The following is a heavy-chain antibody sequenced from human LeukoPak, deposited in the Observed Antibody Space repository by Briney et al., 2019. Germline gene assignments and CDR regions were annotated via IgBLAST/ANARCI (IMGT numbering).Heavy chain of an antibody. Sequence: GGSLRLSCAASGFTFSSYWMHWVRQALGKGLVWVSRVNSDGSSVSYADSVKGRFTISRDNAKNTLYLQMNSLRAEDTAMYYCTREDYDHIWGNYDYGPRFDPWGQGTLVTVSS. D-gene: IGHD3-16*01. V-gene: IGHV3-74*01. J-gene: IGHJ5*02. CDR3: TREDYDHIWGNYDYGPRFDP. CDR1: GFTFSSYW. CDR2: VNSDGSSV.